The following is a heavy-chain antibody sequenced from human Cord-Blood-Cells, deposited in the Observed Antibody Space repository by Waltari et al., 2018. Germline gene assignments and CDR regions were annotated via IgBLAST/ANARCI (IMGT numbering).Heavy chain of an antibody. V-gene: IGHV3-74*01. CDR3: ASPSGEGVYDSSGYYYY. CDR2: INSVGSST. Sequence: EVQLVESGGGLVQPGGSLRLSCAASGFTFSSYWMHWVRQAPGKGLVWVSRINSVGSSTSYADSVKGRFTISRDNAKNTLYLQMNSLRAEDTAVYYCASPSGEGVYDSSGYYYYWGQGTLVTVSS. D-gene: IGHD3-22*01. J-gene: IGHJ4*02. CDR1: GFTFSSYW.